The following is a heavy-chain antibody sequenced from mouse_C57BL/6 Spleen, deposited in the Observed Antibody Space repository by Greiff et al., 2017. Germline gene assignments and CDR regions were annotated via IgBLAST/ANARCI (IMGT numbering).Heavy chain of an antibody. CDR1: GYAFTNYL. CDR3: ARTPPYGSSSAWFAY. D-gene: IGHD1-1*01. J-gene: IGHJ3*01. Sequence: QVQLQQSGAELVRPGTSVKVSCKASGYAFTNYLIEWVKQRPGQGLEWIGVINPGCGGTNYNEKFKGKATLTADKSSSTAYMQLSSLTSEDSAVYFCARTPPYGSSSAWFAYWGQGTLVTVSA. V-gene: IGHV1-54*01. CDR2: INPGCGGT.